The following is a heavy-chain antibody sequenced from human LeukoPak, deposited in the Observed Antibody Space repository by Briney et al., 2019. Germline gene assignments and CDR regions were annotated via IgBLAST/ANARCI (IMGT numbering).Heavy chain of an antibody. V-gene: IGHV4-31*03. CDR2: IYYSGST. Sequence: SETLSLTCTVSGGTISSGGYYWSWIRQHPGKGLEWIGYIYYSGSTYYNPSLKSRVTISVDTSKNQFSLKLSSVTAADTAVYYCARGRYSSRSTVSGNWFDPWGQGTLVTVSS. CDR1: GGTISSGGYY. J-gene: IGHJ5*02. CDR3: ARGRYSSRSTVSGNWFDP. D-gene: IGHD6-13*01.